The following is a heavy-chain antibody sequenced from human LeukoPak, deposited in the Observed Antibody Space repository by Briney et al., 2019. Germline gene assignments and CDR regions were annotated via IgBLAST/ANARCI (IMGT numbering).Heavy chain of an antibody. Sequence: PSETLSLTCTVSGGSISSSSYYWGWIRQPPGKGLEWIGSIYYSGSTYYNPSLKSRVTIFVDTSKNQFSLKLSSVTAADTAVYYCASLTVTTIAYWGQGTLVTVSS. D-gene: IGHD4-11*01. CDR3: ASLTVTTIAY. CDR2: IYYSGST. J-gene: IGHJ4*02. CDR1: GGSISSSSYY. V-gene: IGHV4-39*01.